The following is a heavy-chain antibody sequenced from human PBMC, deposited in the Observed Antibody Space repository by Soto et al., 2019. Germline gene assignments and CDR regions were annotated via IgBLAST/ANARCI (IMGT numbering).Heavy chain of an antibody. Sequence: XESLKIYCTGFGYTFTTFWISWVRQMPGKGLEWLGRVDPRDSYVTYNPSFEGHVTISADKSISTAYLQWGSLKASDTAMYFCARIYCTTTTCDSWFDHWGQGALVTVSS. V-gene: IGHV5-10-1*01. CDR1: GYTFTTFW. J-gene: IGHJ5*02. CDR2: VDPRDSYV. CDR3: ARIYCTTTTCDSWFDH. D-gene: IGHD2-8*01.